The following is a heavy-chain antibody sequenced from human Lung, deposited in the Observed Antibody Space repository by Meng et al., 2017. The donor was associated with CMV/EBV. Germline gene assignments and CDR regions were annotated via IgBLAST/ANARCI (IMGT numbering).Heavy chain of an antibody. CDR2: IDWDDDK. CDR3: ARTYLLIYGDYEFSDYGMDV. Sequence: GXXLAXPTQTLTLTCTFSGFSLSPSGMCVSWVRQPPGKALEWLALIDWDDDKYYSTSLKTRLTISKDTSQNQVVLTMTNMDPVDTATYYCARTYLLIYGDYEFSDYGMDVXGQGXTVTVSS. J-gene: IGHJ6*02. V-gene: IGHV2-70*20. CDR1: GFSLSPSGMC. D-gene: IGHD4-17*01.